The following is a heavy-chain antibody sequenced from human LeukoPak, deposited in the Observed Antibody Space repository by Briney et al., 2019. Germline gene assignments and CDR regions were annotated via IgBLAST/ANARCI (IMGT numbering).Heavy chain of an antibody. CDR2: IYYSGST. CDR3: ARQVGLYYFDY. CDR1: GGSISSSSYY. J-gene: IGHJ4*02. D-gene: IGHD1-26*01. Sequence: PSETLSLTCTVSGGSISSSSYYWGWIRQPPGKGLEWIGSIYYSGSTYYNPSLKSRVTISVDTSKNQFSLKLSSVTAADTAVYYCARQVGLYYFDYWGQGTLVTVSS. V-gene: IGHV4-39*01.